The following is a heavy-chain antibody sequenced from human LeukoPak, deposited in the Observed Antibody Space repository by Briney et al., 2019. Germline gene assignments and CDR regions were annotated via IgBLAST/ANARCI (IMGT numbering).Heavy chain of an antibody. D-gene: IGHD3-9*01. V-gene: IGHV3-66*01. CDR2: IYSGGST. Sequence: GGSLRLSCAASGFTFRSYALSWVRQAPGKGLEWVSVIYSGGSTYYADSVKGRFTISRDNSKNTLYLQMNSLRAEDTAVYYCARAPKRILTGYYFDYWGQGTLVTVSS. CDR1: GFTFRSYA. J-gene: IGHJ4*02. CDR3: ARAPKRILTGYYFDY.